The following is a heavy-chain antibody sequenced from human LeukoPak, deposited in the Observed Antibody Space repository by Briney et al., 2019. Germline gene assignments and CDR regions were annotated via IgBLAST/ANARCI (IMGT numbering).Heavy chain of an antibody. D-gene: IGHD2-15*01. Sequence: VSVKVSCKASGYTFTSYGISWVRQAPGQGLEWMGWISAYNGNTNYAQKLQGRVTMTTDTSTSTAYMELRSLRSDDTAVYYCASCGGSCYANWFDPWGQGTLVTVSS. J-gene: IGHJ5*02. CDR1: GYTFTSYG. V-gene: IGHV1-18*01. CDR2: ISAYNGNT. CDR3: ASCGGSCYANWFDP.